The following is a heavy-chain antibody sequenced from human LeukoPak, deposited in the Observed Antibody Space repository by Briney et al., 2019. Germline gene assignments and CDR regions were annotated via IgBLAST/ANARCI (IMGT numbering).Heavy chain of an antibody. V-gene: IGHV1-18*01. CDR3: ARDQQQGDHYSFYYMDF. CDR1: GYSFSNHG. D-gene: IGHD1/OR15-1a*01. J-gene: IGHJ6*03. CDR2: ISPHKGNT. Sequence: ASVKVSCKGSGYSFSNHGITWVRQAPGQGLEWIGWISPHKGNTNYQQRLQGRLIMTTDASTSTAYMELRDLRSDDTAIYYCARDQQQGDHYSFYYMDFWGEGTMVIVSS.